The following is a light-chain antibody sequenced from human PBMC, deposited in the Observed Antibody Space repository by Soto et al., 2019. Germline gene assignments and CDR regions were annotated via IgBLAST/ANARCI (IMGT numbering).Light chain of an antibody. CDR3: TSYTNINTRACV. J-gene: IGLJ1*01. CDR1: SSDVGHYNY. Sequence: QSALTQPASVSGSPGQSITISCTGTSSDVGHYNYVSWYQQHPGKAPKLMIYDVSQRPSGVSDRFSGSKSGNTASLTISGLQAEDEADYYCTSYTNINTRACVFGTGTKVTVL. V-gene: IGLV2-14*03. CDR2: DVS.